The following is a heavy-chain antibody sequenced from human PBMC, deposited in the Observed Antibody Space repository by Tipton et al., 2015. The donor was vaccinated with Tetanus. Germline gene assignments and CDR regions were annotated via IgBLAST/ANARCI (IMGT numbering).Heavy chain of an antibody. J-gene: IGHJ4*02. D-gene: IGHD1-26*01. CDR2: ISYDGSNK. CDR1: GFTFSDYA. Sequence: SLRLSCAASGFTFSDYAMHWVRQAPGKGLEWVAVISYDGSNKHYADSVKGRFTISGDNSKNTVYLQMNSLRAEDTAVYYCARGGEWELMNYWGQGTLVTVSS. CDR3: ARGGEWELMNY. V-gene: IGHV3-30*01.